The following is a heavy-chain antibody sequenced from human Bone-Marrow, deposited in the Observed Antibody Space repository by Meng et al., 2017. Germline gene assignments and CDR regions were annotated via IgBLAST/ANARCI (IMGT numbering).Heavy chain of an antibody. V-gene: IGHV4-59*12. CDR1: GGSISPYY. CDR2: IHNSGST. Sequence: SETLSLTCTVSGGSISPYYWSWIRQPPGKGLEWIGYIHNSGSTSYSPSLMSRVTILGDTSKNQLSLKMRSVTAADTAVYYCAREWSSFDYWGQGILVTVSS. CDR3: AREWSSFDY. D-gene: IGHD2-8*01. J-gene: IGHJ4*02.